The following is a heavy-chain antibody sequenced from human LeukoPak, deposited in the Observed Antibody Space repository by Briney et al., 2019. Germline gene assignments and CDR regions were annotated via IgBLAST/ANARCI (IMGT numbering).Heavy chain of an antibody. CDR3: AELGITMIGGV. CDR1: GFTFSSYE. V-gene: IGHV3-48*03. D-gene: IGHD3-10*02. CDR2: ISRSGSTK. J-gene: IGHJ6*04. Sequence: GGSLRLSCQASGFTFSSYEMNWVRQAPGKGLEWVSYISRSGSTKYYADSMKGRFTISRDNANNSLYLQMNSLRAEDTAVYYCAELGITMIGGVWGKGTTVTISS.